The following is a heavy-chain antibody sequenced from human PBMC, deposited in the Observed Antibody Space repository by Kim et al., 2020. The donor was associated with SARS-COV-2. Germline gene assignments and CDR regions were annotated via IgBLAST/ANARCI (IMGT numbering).Heavy chain of an antibody. V-gene: IGHV4-34*01. CDR3: ARGGGHDSSGYYPDP. Sequence: SETLSLTCAVYGGSFSGYYWSWIRQPPGKGLEWIGEINHSGSTNYNPSLKSRVTISVDTSKNQFSLKLSSVTAADTAVYYCARGGGHDSSGYYPDPWGQGTLVTVSS. CDR1: GGSFSGYY. D-gene: IGHD3-22*01. CDR2: INHSGST. J-gene: IGHJ5*02.